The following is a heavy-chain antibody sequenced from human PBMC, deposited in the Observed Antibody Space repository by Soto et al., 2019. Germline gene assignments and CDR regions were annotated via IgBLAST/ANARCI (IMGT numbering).Heavy chain of an antibody. CDR3: ASITLGYCSGSSCPAGTDPYYFDY. CDR2: ISAYNGNT. D-gene: IGHD2-15*01. Sequence: QVQLVQSGAEVKKPGASVKVSCKASGYTFTSYGISWVRQAPGQGLEWMGWISAYNGNTNYAQKLQGRVTMTTDTSTSTAYMELRSLRSDDTAVYYCASITLGYCSGSSCPAGTDPYYFDYWGQGTLVTVSS. V-gene: IGHV1-18*01. CDR1: GYTFTSYG. J-gene: IGHJ4*02.